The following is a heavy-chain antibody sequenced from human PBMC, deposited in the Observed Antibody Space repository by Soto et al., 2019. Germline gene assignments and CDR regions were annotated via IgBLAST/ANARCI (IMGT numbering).Heavy chain of an antibody. J-gene: IGHJ6*02. CDR3: TTGRPYYDFWSGYYSIHYYYGMDV. V-gene: IGHV3-15*07. Sequence: GGSLRLSCAASGFTFSNAWMNWVRQAPGKGLEWVGRIKSKTDGGTTDYAAPVKGRFTISRDDSKNTLYLQMNSLKTEDTAVYYCTTGRPYYDFWSGYYSIHYYYGMDVWGQGTTVTVSS. CDR1: GFTFSNAW. D-gene: IGHD3-3*01. CDR2: IKSKTDGGTT.